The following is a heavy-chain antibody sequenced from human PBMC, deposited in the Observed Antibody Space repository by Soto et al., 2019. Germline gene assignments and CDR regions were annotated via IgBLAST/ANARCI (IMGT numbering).Heavy chain of an antibody. J-gene: IGHJ5*02. CDR3: ARDGIAAAGTSWFDP. CDR1: GYTFTSHA. CDR2: INAGNGNT. V-gene: IGHV1-3*05. D-gene: IGHD6-13*01. Sequence: QVQLVQSGAEEKKPGASVKVSCKASGYTFTSHAMHWVRQAPGQRLEWMGWINAGNGNTKYSQKFQGRVTITTDTSXXXAYMELXXXRSEDXAVYYCARDGIAAAGTSWFDPWGQGTLVTVSS.